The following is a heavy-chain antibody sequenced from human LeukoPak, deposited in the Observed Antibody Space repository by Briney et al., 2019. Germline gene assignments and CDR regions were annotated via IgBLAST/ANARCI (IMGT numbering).Heavy chain of an antibody. CDR3: ARDGTGGGYYYYFDY. CDR1: GYTFSSYG. D-gene: IGHD3-22*01. Sequence: SVKVSCKASGYTFSSYGISWVRQAPGQGLEWMGRIIPILGIANYAQKFQGRVTITADKSTSTAYMELSSLRSEDTAVYYCARDGTGGGYYYYFDYWGQGTLVTVSS. V-gene: IGHV1-69*04. CDR2: IIPILGIA. J-gene: IGHJ4*02.